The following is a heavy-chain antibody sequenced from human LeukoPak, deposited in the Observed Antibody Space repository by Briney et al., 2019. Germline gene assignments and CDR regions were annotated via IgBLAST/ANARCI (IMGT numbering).Heavy chain of an antibody. V-gene: IGHV4-39*07. CDR3: ARVRYYDSSGYYETYYFDY. J-gene: IGHJ4*02. CDR1: GGSISSSSYY. Sequence: SETLSLTCTVSGGSISSSSYYWGWIRQPPGKGLEWIGSIYYSGSTYYNPSLKSRVTISVDTSKNQFSLKLSSVTAADTAVYYCARVRYYDSSGYYETYYFDYWGQGTLVTVSS. CDR2: IYYSGST. D-gene: IGHD3-22*01.